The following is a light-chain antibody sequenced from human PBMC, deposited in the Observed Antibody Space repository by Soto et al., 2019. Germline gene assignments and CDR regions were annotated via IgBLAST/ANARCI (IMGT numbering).Light chain of an antibody. CDR2: LNSDGSH. CDR3: QTWGYGIVV. Sequence: QPVLTQSPSASASLGASVRLTCTLSSGRTTYAIAWHQLQPEKGPRYLMKLNSDGSHTKGDGIPDRFSGSSSGAERYLTISSLQSEDEADYYCQTWGYGIVVFGGGTQLTVL. CDR1: SGRTTYA. J-gene: IGLJ2*01. V-gene: IGLV4-69*01.